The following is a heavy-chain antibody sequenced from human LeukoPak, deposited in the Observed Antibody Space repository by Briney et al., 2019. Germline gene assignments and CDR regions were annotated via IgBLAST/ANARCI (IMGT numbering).Heavy chain of an antibody. D-gene: IGHD2-8*01. CDR2: IYTSGST. Sequence: SETLSLTCTVSGGSISSYYWSWLRQPAGKGLEWIGHIYTSGSTNYNSSLKSRVTMSVDTSKNQFSVKLNSVIAADTAMYYCARGVYLGNGYYFDYWGQGTLVTVSS. CDR1: GGSISSYY. CDR3: ARGVYLGNGYYFDY. V-gene: IGHV4-4*07. J-gene: IGHJ4*02.